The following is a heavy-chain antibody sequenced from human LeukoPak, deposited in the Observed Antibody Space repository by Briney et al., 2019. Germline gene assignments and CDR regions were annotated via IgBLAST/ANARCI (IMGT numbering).Heavy chain of an antibody. J-gene: IGHJ4*02. CDR1: GGSFNGYY. D-gene: IGHD2-2*01. Sequence: SETLSLTCAVYGGSFNGYYWSWIRQPQGKGLEWIGEINHSGSTNYNPSLKSRVTISVDMSKNQFSLKLSSVTAADTAVYYCARACSSTSCNDYWGQGTLVTVSS. V-gene: IGHV4-34*01. CDR3: ARACSSTSCNDY. CDR2: INHSGST.